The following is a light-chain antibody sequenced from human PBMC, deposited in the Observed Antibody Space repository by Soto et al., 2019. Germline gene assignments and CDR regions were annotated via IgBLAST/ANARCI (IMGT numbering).Light chain of an antibody. J-gene: IGLJ2*01. Sequence: QSALTQPASVSGSPGQSITISCTGTSSDVGGYSYVSWYQQHPGKAPKLMIYDVSNRPSGVSNRFSGSKSGNTASLTISGLQAEDEADYYGSSYTSGSTLVFGGGTKLTVL. CDR3: SSYTSGSTLV. CDR2: DVS. CDR1: SSDVGGYSY. V-gene: IGLV2-14*01.